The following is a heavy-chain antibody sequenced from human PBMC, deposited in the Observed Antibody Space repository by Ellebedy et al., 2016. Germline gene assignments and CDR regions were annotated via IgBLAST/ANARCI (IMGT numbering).Heavy chain of an antibody. Sequence: GESLKISCAASGFTFTASAMTWVRQAPGKGLEWLSAISGSGDDTYYAASVRGRFTISRDNSRNTLFLLMNSLGAEDPAVYYCAKNLGARKSYEYWGQGTLVTVSP. CDR2: ISGSGDDT. CDR3: AKNLGARKSYEY. J-gene: IGHJ4*02. CDR1: GFTFTASA. V-gene: IGHV3-23*01. D-gene: IGHD1-26*01.